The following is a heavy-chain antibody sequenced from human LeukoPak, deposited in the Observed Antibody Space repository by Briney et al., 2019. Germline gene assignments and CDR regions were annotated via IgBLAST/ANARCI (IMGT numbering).Heavy chain of an antibody. V-gene: IGHV4-61*01. D-gene: IGHD1-26*01. CDR2: IYYSGST. CDR3: ASLPIVGAPDDY. CDR1: GGSISSSNW. J-gene: IGHJ4*02. Sequence: PSGTLSLTCAVSGGSISSSNWWSWIRQPPGKGLEWIGYIYYSGSTSYNPSLKSRVTISVDTSKNQFSLKLSSVTAADTAVYYCASLPIVGAPDDYWGQGTLVTVSS.